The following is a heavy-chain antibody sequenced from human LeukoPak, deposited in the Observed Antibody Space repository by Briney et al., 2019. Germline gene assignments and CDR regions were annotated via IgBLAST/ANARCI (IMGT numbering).Heavy chain of an antibody. D-gene: IGHD3-22*01. V-gene: IGHV3-7*01. CDR1: GFTFSSYW. Sequence: GGSLRLSCAASGFTFSSYWMSWVRQAPGKGLEWVANIKRDGSEKYYVDSVKGRFTISRDNAKNSLYLQMNSLRAEDTAVYYCARSRMVYYYDSSGYCDYWGQGTLVTVSS. CDR2: IKRDGSEK. J-gene: IGHJ4*02. CDR3: ARSRMVYYYDSSGYCDY.